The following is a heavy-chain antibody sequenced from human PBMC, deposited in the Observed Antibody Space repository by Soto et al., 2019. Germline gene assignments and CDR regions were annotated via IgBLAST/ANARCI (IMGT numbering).Heavy chain of an antibody. D-gene: IGHD5-18*01. CDR2: INAGNGNT. J-gene: IGHJ4*02. Sequence: ASVKVSCKASGYAFTSYAIHWVRQAPGQRLEWMGWINAGNGNTKYSQKFQGRVTITRDTSASTAYMELSSLRSEDTAVYYCGIGYSYGSGVDYWGQRTLVTVSS. CDR3: GIGYSYGSGVDY. CDR1: GYAFTSYA. V-gene: IGHV1-3*01.